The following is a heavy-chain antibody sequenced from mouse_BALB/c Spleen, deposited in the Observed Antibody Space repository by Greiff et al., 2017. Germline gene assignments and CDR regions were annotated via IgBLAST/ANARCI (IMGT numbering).Heavy chain of an antibody. V-gene: IGHV1-87*01. Sequence: QVHVKQSGAELARPGASVKLSCKASGYTFTSYWMQWVKQRPGQGLEWIGAIYPGDGDTRYTQKFKGKATLTADKSSSTAYMQLSSLASEDSAVYYCATGTRVSFDYWGQGTTLTVSS. J-gene: IGHJ2*01. CDR3: ATGTRVSFDY. CDR1: GYTFTSYW. D-gene: IGHD4-1*01. CDR2: IYPGDGDT.